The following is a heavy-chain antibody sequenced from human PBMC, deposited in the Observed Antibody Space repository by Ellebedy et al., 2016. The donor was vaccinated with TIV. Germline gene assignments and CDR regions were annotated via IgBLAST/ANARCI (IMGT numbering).Heavy chain of an antibody. CDR2: ISDSGSAI. V-gene: IGHV3-11*01. CDR1: GFTSSDYN. CDR3: ARERYSTSSIHY. Sequence: GESLKISXAASGFTSSDYNLNWIRQAPGKGLEWLSYISDSGSAIHYADSVQGRFTVSRDNTKDSLYLQMNSLGVEDTAVYYCARERYSTSSIHYWGQGALVTVSS. D-gene: IGHD6-6*01. J-gene: IGHJ4*02.